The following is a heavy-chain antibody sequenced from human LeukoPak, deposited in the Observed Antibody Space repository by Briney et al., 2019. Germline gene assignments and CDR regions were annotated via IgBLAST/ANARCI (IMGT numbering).Heavy chain of an antibody. CDR1: RFTFSSYS. CDR2: ISSSSSYI. V-gene: IGHV3-21*01. CDR3: ARDRGNYYGSGSYYNSHDY. J-gene: IGHJ4*02. D-gene: IGHD3-10*01. Sequence: GGSLRLSCAASRFTFSSYSMNWVRQAPGKGLEWVSSISSSSSYIYYADSVKGRFTISRDNAKNSLYLQMNSLRAEDTAVYYCARDRGNYYGSGSYYNSHDYWGQGTLVTVSS.